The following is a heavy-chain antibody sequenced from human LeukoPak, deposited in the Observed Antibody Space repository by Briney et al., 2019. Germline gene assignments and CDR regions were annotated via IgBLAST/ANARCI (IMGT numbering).Heavy chain of an antibody. CDR2: ISGSGTIT. D-gene: IGHD3-10*01. CDR1: GFSFSTYA. J-gene: IGHJ4*02. V-gene: IGHV3-23*01. Sequence: PGGSLRLSCAASGFSFSTYAMSWVRQAPGKGLEWAPAISGSGTITYYADSVKGRFTISRDTSKNTLYLQMKTLRAEDTALYYCAKGFVTYYDYWGQGTLVTVSS. CDR3: AKGFVTYYDY.